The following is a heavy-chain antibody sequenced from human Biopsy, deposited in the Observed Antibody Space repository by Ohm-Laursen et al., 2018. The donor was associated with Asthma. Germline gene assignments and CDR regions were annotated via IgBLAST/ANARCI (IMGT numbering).Heavy chain of an antibody. J-gene: IGHJ5*01. D-gene: IGHD2-2*01. CDR3: ARDLAGSCTSASCYGFDS. Sequence: TLSLTWTVSGGSVNIGGFYWSWVRQHPGRGPEWIGYISYDGSRYYNPSLKSRVTITLETSQNQFSLKLTSVTASDSALYYCARDLAGSCTSASCYGFDSWGQGAQVTVSS. CDR2: ISYDGSR. V-gene: IGHV4-31*02. CDR1: GGSVNIGGFY.